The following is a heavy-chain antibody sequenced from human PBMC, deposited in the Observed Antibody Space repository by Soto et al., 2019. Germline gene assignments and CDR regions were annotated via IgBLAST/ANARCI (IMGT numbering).Heavy chain of an antibody. D-gene: IGHD4-17*01. V-gene: IGHV3-33*01. CDR2: MWYDGSNK. J-gene: IGHJ4*02. CDR3: AREISDYRYFDS. CDR1: GFTFSNYG. Sequence: GGSLRLSCAASGFTFSNYGMDWVRQAPGKGLEWVAVMWYDGSNKYYGDSVKGRFTISRDNSKNTLYLQMNSLRVEDTAVYYCAREISDYRYFDSWGQGTLVTAPQ.